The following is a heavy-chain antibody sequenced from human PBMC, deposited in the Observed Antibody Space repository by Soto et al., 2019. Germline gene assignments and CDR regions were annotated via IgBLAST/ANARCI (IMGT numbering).Heavy chain of an antibody. Sequence: PSETLSLTCTVSGDSISAYSWSWVRQPPGKGLEWIGNIHYNGNTKYNPSLKSRVTMSVDTSKNQFSLKLISVTAADTAVYYCARTVRGVISHLDYRGQGTLVTVSS. CDR2: IHYNGNT. CDR1: GDSISAYS. D-gene: IGHD3-10*01. CDR3: ARTVRGVISHLDY. J-gene: IGHJ4*02. V-gene: IGHV4-59*01.